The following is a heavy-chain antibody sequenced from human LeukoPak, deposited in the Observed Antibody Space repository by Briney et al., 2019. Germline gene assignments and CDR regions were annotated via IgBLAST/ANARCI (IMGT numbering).Heavy chain of an antibody. CDR3: ARKGDPMRYFDL. J-gene: IGHJ2*01. D-gene: IGHD2-2*01. CDR2: INPSGGST. CDR1: GYTFTSYY. V-gene: IGHV1-46*01. Sequence: ASVKVSCRASGYTFTSYYMHWVRQAPGQGLEWMGIINPSGGSTSYAQRFQGRVTMTRDTSTSTVYMELSSLRSEDTAVYYCARKGDPMRYFDLWGRGTLVTVSS.